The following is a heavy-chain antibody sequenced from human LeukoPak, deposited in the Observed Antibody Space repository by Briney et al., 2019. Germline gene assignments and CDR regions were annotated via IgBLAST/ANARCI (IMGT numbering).Heavy chain of an antibody. J-gene: IGHJ4*02. V-gene: IGHV3-23*01. CDR2: ISGSGGST. CDR3: AKDGRITIFGVVIPKEYYFDY. D-gene: IGHD3-3*01. CDR1: GFTLSSYA. Sequence: GGSLRLSCAASGFTLSSYAMSWVRQAPGKGLEWVSAISGSGGSTYYADSVKGRFTISRDNSKNTLYLQMNSLRAEDTAVYYCAKDGRITIFGVVIPKEYYFDYWGQGTLVTVSS.